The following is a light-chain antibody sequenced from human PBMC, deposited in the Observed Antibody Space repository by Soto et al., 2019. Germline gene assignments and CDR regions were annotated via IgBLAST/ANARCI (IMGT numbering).Light chain of an antibody. CDR1: SSDVGGYNY. Sequence: QSALTQPASVSGSPGQSITISCTGTSSDVGGYNYVSWYQQHPAKAPKLMIYEVSNRPSGVSHRFSGSKSGNTASLTISGLQSEYEADYYCFSYTTSSTLVFGGATKLTVL. CDR3: FSYTTSSTLV. CDR2: EVS. J-gene: IGLJ3*02. V-gene: IGLV2-14*01.